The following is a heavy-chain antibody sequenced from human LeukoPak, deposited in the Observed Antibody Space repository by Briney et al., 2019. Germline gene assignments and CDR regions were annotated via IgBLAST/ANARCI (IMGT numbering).Heavy chain of an antibody. V-gene: IGHV4-39*07. CDR3: ARVSRWYYFDY. J-gene: IGHJ4*02. D-gene: IGHD2-8*01. Sequence: SETLSLTCAVSGGSISSNSYYWGWIRQPPGKGLEWIGSIYYSGSTYYNPSLKSRVTISVDTSKNQFSLKLTSVTAADTAVYYCARVSRWYYFDYWGQGTLVTVSS. CDR2: IYYSGST. CDR1: GGSISSNSYY.